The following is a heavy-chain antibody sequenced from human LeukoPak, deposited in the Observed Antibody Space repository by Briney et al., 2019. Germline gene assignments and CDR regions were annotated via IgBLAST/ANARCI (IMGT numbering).Heavy chain of an antibody. J-gene: IGHJ4*02. CDR3: AGGRDGYNDYFDY. CDR2: IYYSGST. V-gene: IGHV4-59*01. Sequence: SETLSLTCTVFGGSISSYYWSWIRQPPGKGLEWIGYIYYSGSTNYNPSLKSRVTISVDTSKNQFSLKLSSVTAADTAVYYCAGGRDGYNDYFDYWGQGTLVTVSS. D-gene: IGHD5-24*01. CDR1: GGSISSYY.